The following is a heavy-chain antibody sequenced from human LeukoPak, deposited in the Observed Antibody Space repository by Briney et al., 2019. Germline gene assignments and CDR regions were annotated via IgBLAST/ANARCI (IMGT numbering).Heavy chain of an antibody. V-gene: IGHV4-34*01. CDR1: GGSFSGYY. CDR3: ARSYQLGSDGWFDP. D-gene: IGHD2-2*01. Sequence: SETLSLTCAVYGGSFSGYYWSWIRQPPGKGLEWIGEINHSGSTNYNPSLKSRVTISVDTSKNQFSLKLSSVTAADTAVYYCARSYQLGSDGWFDPWGQGTLVTVSS. J-gene: IGHJ5*02. CDR2: INHSGST.